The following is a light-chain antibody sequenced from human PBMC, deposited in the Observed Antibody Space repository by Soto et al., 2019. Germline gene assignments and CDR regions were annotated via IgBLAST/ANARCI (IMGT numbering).Light chain of an antibody. CDR2: GAS. V-gene: IGKV3-20*01. CDR1: QSVTSNY. Sequence: EIVLKQSPGTLSLSPGARATLSXRASQSVTSNYLAWYQQKPGQAPGLLIYGASSRATGIPARFSGSGSGTDFTLTISSLQSEDFAVYYCQQYIRWPLTFGGGTKVDIK. J-gene: IGKJ4*01. CDR3: QQYIRWPLT.